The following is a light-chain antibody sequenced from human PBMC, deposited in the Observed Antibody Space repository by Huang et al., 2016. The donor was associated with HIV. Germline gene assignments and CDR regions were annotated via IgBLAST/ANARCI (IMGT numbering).Light chain of an antibody. Sequence: DIVMTQSPDSLTVSLGERATINCRSSQSLFFSSNKRSYLAWYQKKPGQPPKLVISWASARESGVPDRFSGSGSETHFTLTINSLQAEDVAVYYCQQYYHNPLTFGGGTKAEI. CDR2: WAS. CDR3: QQYYHNPLT. J-gene: IGKJ4*01. V-gene: IGKV4-1*01. CDR1: QSLFFSSNKRSY.